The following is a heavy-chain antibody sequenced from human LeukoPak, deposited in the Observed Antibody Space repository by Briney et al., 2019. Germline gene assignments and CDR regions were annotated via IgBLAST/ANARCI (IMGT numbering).Heavy chain of an antibody. CDR3: ARASRAAAAPFDY. Sequence: GGSLRLSCATSGFTDRSNYMSWVRHAPGKGLECVSVIYSGCSTYYADSVKGRFTISSDNSKYTLYLQMNSLRAEDTAVYYCARASRAAAAPFDYWGQGTLVTVSS. CDR2: IYSGCST. J-gene: IGHJ4*02. V-gene: IGHV3-53*01. CDR1: GFTDRSNY. D-gene: IGHD6-13*01.